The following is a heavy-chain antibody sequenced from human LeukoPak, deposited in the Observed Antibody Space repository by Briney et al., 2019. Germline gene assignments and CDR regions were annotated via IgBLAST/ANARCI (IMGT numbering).Heavy chain of an antibody. Sequence: PSETLFLTCAVSGYSISSGYYWGWIRQPPGKGLEWIGSIYHSGSTYYNPSLKSRVTISVDTSKNQFSLKLSSVTAADTAVYYCARHRDYSSSDYWGQGTLVTVSS. CDR3: ARHRDYSSSDY. D-gene: IGHD6-6*01. CDR1: GYSISSGYY. J-gene: IGHJ4*02. V-gene: IGHV4-38-2*01. CDR2: IYHSGST.